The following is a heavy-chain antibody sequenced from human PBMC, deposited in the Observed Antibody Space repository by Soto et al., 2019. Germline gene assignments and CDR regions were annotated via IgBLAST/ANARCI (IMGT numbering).Heavy chain of an antibody. CDR3: AKVRSSSWYGLGYFDL. CDR1: GFTFSSYG. Sequence: PGGSLRLSCAASGFTFSSYGMHWVRQAPGKGLEWVAVISYDGSNKYYADSVKGRFTISRDNSKNTLYLQMNSLRAEDTAVYYCAKVRSSSWYGLGYFDLWGRGTLVT. CDR2: ISYDGSNK. J-gene: IGHJ2*01. V-gene: IGHV3-30*18. D-gene: IGHD6-13*01.